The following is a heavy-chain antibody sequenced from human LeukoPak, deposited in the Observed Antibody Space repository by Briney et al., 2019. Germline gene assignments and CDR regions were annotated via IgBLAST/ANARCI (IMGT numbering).Heavy chain of an antibody. CDR1: GFTFSSYE. CDR3: ARVGHCSGGSCRYFDY. V-gene: IGHV3-48*03. J-gene: IGHJ4*02. D-gene: IGHD2-15*01. Sequence: GGSLRLSCAASGFTFSSYEMNWVRQAPGEGLEWVSYISSSVSTIYYADSVKGRFTISRDNAKNSLYLQMNSLRAEDTAVYYCARVGHCSGGSCRYFDYWGQGTLVTVSS. CDR2: ISSSVSTI.